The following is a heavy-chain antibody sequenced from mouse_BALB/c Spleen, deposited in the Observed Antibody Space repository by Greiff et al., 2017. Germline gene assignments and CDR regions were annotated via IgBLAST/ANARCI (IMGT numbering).Heavy chain of an antibody. D-gene: IGHD1-1*01. J-gene: IGHJ2*01. CDR3: ARSVITTVANYFDY. V-gene: IGHV1-67*01. CDR2: ISTYYGNT. CDR1: GYTFTDYA. Sequence: QVQLKQSGPELVRPGVSVKISCKGSGYTFTDYAMHWVKQSHAKSLEWIGVISTYYGNTNYNQKFKGKATMTVDKSSSTAYMELARLTSEDSAIYYCARSVITTVANYFDYWGQGTTLTVSS.